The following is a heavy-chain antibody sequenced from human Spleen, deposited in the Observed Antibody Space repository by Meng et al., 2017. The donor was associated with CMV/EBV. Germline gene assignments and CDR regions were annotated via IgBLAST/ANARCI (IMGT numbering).Heavy chain of an antibody. Sequence: QWQLQESGPGPVKPSQTLSLTCTVSGGSISSGDYYWSWIRQPPGKGLELIGHIYYSGSTSYNPSLKSRVTISVDTSNNKFSLKLSSVTAADTAVYYCARVGWRQWSFDLWGRGTLVTVSS. J-gene: IGHJ2*01. V-gene: IGHV4-30-4*01. CDR1: GGSISSGDYY. D-gene: IGHD5-18*01. CDR2: IYYSGST. CDR3: ARVGWRQWSFDL.